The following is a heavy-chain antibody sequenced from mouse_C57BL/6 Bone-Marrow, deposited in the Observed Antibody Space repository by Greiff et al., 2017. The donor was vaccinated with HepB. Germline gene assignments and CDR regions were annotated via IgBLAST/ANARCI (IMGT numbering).Heavy chain of an antibody. CDR3: ARGSTTVVAGDWYFDV. D-gene: IGHD1-1*01. CDR1: GYTFTDYN. CDR2: INPNNGGT. Sequence: VQLQQSGPELVKPGASVKMSCKASGYTFTDYNMHWVKQSHGKSLEWIGYINPNNGGTSYNQKFKGKATLTVNKSSSTAYMELRSLTSEDSAVYYCARGSTTVVAGDWYFDVWGTGTTVTVSS. V-gene: IGHV1-22*01. J-gene: IGHJ1*03.